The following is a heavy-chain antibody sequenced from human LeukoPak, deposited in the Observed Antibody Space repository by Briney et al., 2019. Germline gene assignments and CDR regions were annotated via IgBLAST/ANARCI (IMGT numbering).Heavy chain of an antibody. D-gene: IGHD6-13*01. CDR3: ARGLIAAAGYFDY. CDR1: GFTFSSYS. Sequence: GGSLRLSCAASGFTFSSYSMNWVRQAPGKGLEWVSSISSSSSYIYCADSVKGRFTISRDSAKNSLYLQMNSLRAEDTAVYYCARGLIAAAGYFDYWGQGTLVTVSS. CDR2: ISSSSSYI. J-gene: IGHJ4*02. V-gene: IGHV3-21*01.